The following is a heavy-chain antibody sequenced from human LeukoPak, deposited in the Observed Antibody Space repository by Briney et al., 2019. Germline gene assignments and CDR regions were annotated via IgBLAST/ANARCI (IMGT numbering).Heavy chain of an antibody. CDR2: ISFSSSYI. CDR3: ARVQTGTTLGEFDY. D-gene: IGHD1-1*01. V-gene: IGHV3-21*04. CDR1: GFTFSSYS. Sequence: GGSLRLSCAASGFTFSSYSMNWVRQAPGKGLEWVSSISFSSSYIYYADSVKGRFTISRDNAKNSLYLQMNSLRAEDTAVYYCARVQTGTTLGEFDYWGQGTLVTVSS. J-gene: IGHJ4*02.